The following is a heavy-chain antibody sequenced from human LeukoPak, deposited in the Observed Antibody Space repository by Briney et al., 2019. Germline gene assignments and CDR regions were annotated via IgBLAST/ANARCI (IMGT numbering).Heavy chain of an antibody. CDR3: ARMGCGSYPNYFDY. D-gene: IGHD1-26*01. V-gene: IGHV2-70*11. Sequence: SGPTLVNPTQTLTLTCSFSGFSLSTSGMCVSWIRQLPGKALEWPARLDWDADKYYSTSLRTRLTISKDTSKNQVVLTMTNMDPVDTASYYCARMGCGSYPNYFDYWGQGILVTVSS. J-gene: IGHJ4*02. CDR2: LDWDADK. CDR1: GFSLSTSGMC.